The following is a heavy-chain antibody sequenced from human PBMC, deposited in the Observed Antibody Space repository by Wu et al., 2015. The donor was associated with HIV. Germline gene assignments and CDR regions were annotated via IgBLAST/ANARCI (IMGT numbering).Heavy chain of an antibody. CDR3: ARGDRFYAILTGYSKNWFDP. D-gene: IGHD3-9*01. J-gene: IGHJ5*02. V-gene: IGHV1-2*02. Sequence: QVQLVQSGAEMKKPGASVKVSCTASGYTFTDYNVHWVRQVPGQGLQWMGNINANSGRTNYAENFQGRVAMTRDTSVNTLYLELETLTSDDTALYFCARGDRFYAILTGYSKNWFDPWGQGTLVSVSS. CDR2: INANSGRT. CDR1: GYTFTDYN.